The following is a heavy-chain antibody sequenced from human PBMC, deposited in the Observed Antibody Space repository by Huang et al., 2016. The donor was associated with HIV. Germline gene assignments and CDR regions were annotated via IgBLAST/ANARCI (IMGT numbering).Heavy chain of an antibody. CDR3: ARTKGEFDF. D-gene: IGHD3-16*01. V-gene: IGHV1-18*04. CDR2: ISGDNVST. CDR1: GYKFHIYE. Sequence: QIHLVQSGPEVKKPGASVKVSCTASGYKFHIYEITWVRQTPGQGLEWMGWISGDNVSTRCAQKCQDRLTMTTDVSTSTAYLELRSLRLDDTAVYYCARTKGEFDFWGQGALVTVSS. J-gene: IGHJ4*02.